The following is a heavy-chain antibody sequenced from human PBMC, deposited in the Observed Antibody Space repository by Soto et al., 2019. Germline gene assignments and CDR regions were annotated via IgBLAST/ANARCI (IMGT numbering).Heavy chain of an antibody. J-gene: IGHJ4*02. V-gene: IGHV3-23*01. CDR1: GFTFDKFS. Sequence: PGGSLRLSCAASGFTFDKFSMSWVRQAPGKGLEWVSSITASGGTTFYADSLKGRFTISRDNSKNTLFLQMSGLGAEDSALYYCAKAKNWGGSYFDNWGQGTQVTVSS. D-gene: IGHD3-10*01. CDR2: ITASGGTT. CDR3: AKAKNWGGSYFDN.